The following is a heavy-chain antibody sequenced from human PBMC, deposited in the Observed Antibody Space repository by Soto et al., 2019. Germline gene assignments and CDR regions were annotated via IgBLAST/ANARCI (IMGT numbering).Heavy chain of an antibody. CDR3: SRRAAEGFDP. Sequence: SETLSLTCAVSGGSIGTSAYYWGWIRQAPGKGLEWIGSINHSGNTYLSPSLKGRVTMSVVTSKNSFSLKLRSATAADTGLYYCSRRAAEGFDPWGQGTLVTVSS. J-gene: IGHJ5*02. CDR1: GGSIGTSAYY. V-gene: IGHV4-39*01. CDR2: INHSGNT.